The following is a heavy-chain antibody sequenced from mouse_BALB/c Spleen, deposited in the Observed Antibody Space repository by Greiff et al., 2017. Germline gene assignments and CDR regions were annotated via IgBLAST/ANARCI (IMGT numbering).Heavy chain of an antibody. CDR1: GFTFSDYY. Sequence: EVHLVESGGGLVKPGGSLKLSCAASGFTFSDYYMYWVRQTPEKRLEWVATISDGGSYTYYPDSVKGRFTISRDNAKNNLYLQMSSLKSEDTAMYYCARGYGSSQAWFAYWGQGTLVTVSA. V-gene: IGHV5-4*02. CDR3: ARGYGSSQAWFAY. D-gene: IGHD1-1*01. J-gene: IGHJ3*01. CDR2: ISDGGSYT.